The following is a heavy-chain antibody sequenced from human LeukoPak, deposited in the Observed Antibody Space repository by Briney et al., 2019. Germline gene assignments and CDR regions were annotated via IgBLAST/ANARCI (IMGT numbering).Heavy chain of an antibody. CDR2: IRSKANSYAT. CDR1: VFTFSGSA. J-gene: IGHJ4*02. CDR3: TRYTAAAGSPFDY. D-gene: IGHD6-13*01. Sequence: GGSLGLYCAASVFTFSGSAMHWVRQASGKGLEWVGRIRSKANSYATAYAASVKGRFTISRDDSKNTAYLQMNSLKTEDTAVYYCTRYTAAAGSPFDYWGQGTLVIVSS. V-gene: IGHV3-73*01.